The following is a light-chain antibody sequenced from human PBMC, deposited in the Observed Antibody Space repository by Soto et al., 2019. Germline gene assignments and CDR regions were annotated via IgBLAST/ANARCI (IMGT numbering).Light chain of an antibody. Sequence: EIVLTQSPGTLSLSPGERATLSCRASQSVSNNYLAWYQQKPGQAPRLLIYRASSRATGIPDRFSGSGSGSDFTLTISRLAPEDSAMYYCQLYGTSPTFGGGTEVEIK. J-gene: IGKJ4*01. V-gene: IGKV3-20*01. CDR2: RAS. CDR3: QLYGTSPT. CDR1: QSVSNNY.